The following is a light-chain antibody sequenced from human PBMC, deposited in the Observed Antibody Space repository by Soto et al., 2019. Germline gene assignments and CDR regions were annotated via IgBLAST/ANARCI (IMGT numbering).Light chain of an antibody. CDR1: QSVSSTL. CDR2: GAS. V-gene: IGKV3-20*01. Sequence: PGEKATLSCGASQSVSSTLLAWHQQKPGQAPRLLIYGASNRDTGVPDRFSGGGSGTDFTLTISRLDPEDFAVYYCQQYGSAPRTFGQGTKVDIK. CDR3: QQYGSAPRT. J-gene: IGKJ1*01.